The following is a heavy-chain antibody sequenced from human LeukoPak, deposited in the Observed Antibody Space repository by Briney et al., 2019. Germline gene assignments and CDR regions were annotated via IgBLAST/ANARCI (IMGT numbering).Heavy chain of an antibody. Sequence: SETLSLTCTVSGGSISSGDYCWSWIRQPPGKGLEWIGYIYYSGSTYYNPSLKSRVTISVDTSKNQFSLKLSSVTAADTAVYYCARDRVGLRAFDYWGQGTLVTVSS. D-gene: IGHD4-17*01. CDR2: IYYSGST. CDR1: GGSISSGDYC. CDR3: ARDRVGLRAFDY. J-gene: IGHJ4*02. V-gene: IGHV4-30-4*01.